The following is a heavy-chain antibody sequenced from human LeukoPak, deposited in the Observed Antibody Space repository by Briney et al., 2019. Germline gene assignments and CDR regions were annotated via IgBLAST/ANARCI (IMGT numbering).Heavy chain of an antibody. CDR2: ISSSGSTI. CDR3: ASAWYCSSTSCYTEGGFDY. J-gene: IGHJ4*02. Sequence: PGGSLRLSCAASGFTFSDYYMSWIRQAPGNGLVWVSYISSSGSTIYYADSVKGRFTISRDNAKNSLYLQMNSLRAEDTAVYYCASAWYCSSTSCYTEGGFDYWGQGTLVTVSS. CDR1: GFTFSDYY. V-gene: IGHV3-11*04. D-gene: IGHD2-2*02.